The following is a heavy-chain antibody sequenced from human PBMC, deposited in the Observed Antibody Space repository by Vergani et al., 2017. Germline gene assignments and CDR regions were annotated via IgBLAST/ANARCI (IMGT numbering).Heavy chain of an antibody. CDR2: ISGSGGST. CDR1: GFTFSSYA. CDR3: AKVHLNYCSSTSCPLGY. D-gene: IGHD2-2*01. Sequence: VQLVESGGGLVQPGGSLRLSCAASGFTFSSYAMSWVRQAPGKGLEWVSAISGSGGSTYYADSVKGRFTISRDNSKNTLYLQMNSLRAEDTAVYYCAKVHLNYCSSTSCPLGYWGQGTLVTVSS. J-gene: IGHJ4*02. V-gene: IGHV3-23*04.